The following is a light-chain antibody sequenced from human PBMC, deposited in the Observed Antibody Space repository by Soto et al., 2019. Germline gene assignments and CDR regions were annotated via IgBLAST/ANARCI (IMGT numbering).Light chain of an antibody. CDR1: SSDVRDYNY. CDR2: EVT. V-gene: IGLV2-14*03. CDR3: SSYTTTSTWV. J-gene: IGLJ3*02. Sequence: QSALTQPASVSGSPGQSITISCTGTSSDVRDYNYVSWYQQHPGKAPKVIIYEVTNRPSGVSDRFSGSKSGNTASLTISGLQAEDEAEYYCSSYTTTSTWVFGGGTKVTVL.